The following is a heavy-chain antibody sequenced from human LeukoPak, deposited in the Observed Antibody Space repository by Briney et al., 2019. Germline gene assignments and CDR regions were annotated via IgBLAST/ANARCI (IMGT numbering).Heavy chain of an antibody. Sequence: SETLSLTCTVSGGSISSGDYYWSWIRQPPGKGLEWIGYIYYSGSTYYNPSLKGRVTISVDTSKNQFSLKLSSVTAADTAVYYCARDLGGAFDIWGQGTMVTVSS. CDR2: IYYSGST. V-gene: IGHV4-30-4*08. CDR1: GGSISSGDYY. CDR3: ARDLGGAFDI. J-gene: IGHJ3*02.